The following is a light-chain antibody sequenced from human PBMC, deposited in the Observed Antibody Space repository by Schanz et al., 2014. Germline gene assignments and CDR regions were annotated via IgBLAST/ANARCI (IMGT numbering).Light chain of an antibody. CDR3: CSYADGSTLI. J-gene: IGLJ2*01. Sequence: QSALTQPASVSGSPGQSITISCTGTSSDVGSYGFVSWYQHYPGKAHKVIIYEGNKRPSGVSNRFSASKSGYTASLTISGLQAEDEADYYCCSYADGSTLIFGGGTKLTVL. CDR1: SSDVGSYGF. CDR2: EGN. V-gene: IGLV2-23*01.